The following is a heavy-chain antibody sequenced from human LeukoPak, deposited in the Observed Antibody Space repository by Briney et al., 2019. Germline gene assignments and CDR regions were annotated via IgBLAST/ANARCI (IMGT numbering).Heavy chain of an antibody. Sequence: PSETLSLTCAVSGGSFTDYYWSWIRQPPGKGLEWIGEINHSGSANYNPSLKSRVTMSLDTYRNQFSLKLNSVTAADTAVYYCARITARPFVYWGQGTLVTVSS. J-gene: IGHJ4*02. CDR1: GGSFTDYY. CDR3: ARITARPFVY. V-gene: IGHV4-34*01. CDR2: INHSGSA. D-gene: IGHD6-6*01.